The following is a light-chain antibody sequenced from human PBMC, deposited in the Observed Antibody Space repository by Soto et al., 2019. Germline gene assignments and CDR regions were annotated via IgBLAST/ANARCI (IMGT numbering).Light chain of an antibody. CDR1: QSVSSSY. J-gene: IGKJ3*01. Sequence: EIVLTQSPGTLSLSPGERATLSCRASQSVSSSYLAWYQQKPGQAPRLLIYGASSRATGIPDRFSGSGSGTDFTLTISRLEPEEFAVYYCQQYGSSLLFGPGTKVDIK. CDR2: GAS. V-gene: IGKV3-20*01. CDR3: QQYGSSLL.